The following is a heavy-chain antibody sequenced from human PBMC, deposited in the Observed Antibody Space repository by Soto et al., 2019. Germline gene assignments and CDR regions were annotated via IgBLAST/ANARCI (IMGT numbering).Heavy chain of an antibody. J-gene: IGHJ4*02. Sequence: PGGSLRLSCAASGFTFSSYSMNWVRQAPGKGLEWVSYISSSSSTIYYADSVKGRFTISRDNAKNSLYLQMNSLRAEDTAVYYCAREIKGYYDILTGDFDYWGQGTLVTVSS. V-gene: IGHV3-48*01. CDR2: ISSSSSTI. CDR3: AREIKGYYDILTGDFDY. CDR1: GFTFSSYS. D-gene: IGHD3-9*01.